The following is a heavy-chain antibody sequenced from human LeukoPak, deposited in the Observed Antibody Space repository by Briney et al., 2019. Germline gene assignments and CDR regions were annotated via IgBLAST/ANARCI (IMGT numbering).Heavy chain of an antibody. CDR3: TRLEFDP. CDR2: ISGSATGSVTT. D-gene: IGHD1-1*01. V-gene: IGHV3-23*01. Sequence: GGSLRLSCAASGFTFSSYAMSWVRQAPGKGLEWVSAISGSATGSVTTYYTDSVKGRFTISRDNSKNTLYLQMNSLRAEDTAVYYCTRLEFDPWGQGTLVTVSS. CDR1: GFTFSSYA. J-gene: IGHJ5*02.